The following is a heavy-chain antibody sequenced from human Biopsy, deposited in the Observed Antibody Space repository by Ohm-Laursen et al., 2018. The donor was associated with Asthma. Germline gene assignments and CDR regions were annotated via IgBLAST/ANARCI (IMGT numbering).Heavy chain of an antibody. CDR3: ARGIARETGLFDHFDY. J-gene: IGHJ4*02. CDR2: IYYSGTT. V-gene: IGHV4-59*07. D-gene: IGHD2-21*01. Sequence: PSDTLSLTCTVSGVSISNYYWSWIRQPPGKGLEWIGYIYYSGTTKYHPSLKSRVTISVDTSKNQFSLKLRSVTAADAAVYYCARGIARETGLFDHFDYWGQGTLVTVSS. CDR1: GVSISNYY.